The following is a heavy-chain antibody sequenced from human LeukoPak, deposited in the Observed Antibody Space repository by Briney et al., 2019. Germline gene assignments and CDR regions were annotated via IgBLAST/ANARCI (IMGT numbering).Heavy chain of an antibody. CDR3: AKANSWGYWYFDL. D-gene: IGHD7-27*01. CDR1: GFTFSNYS. J-gene: IGHJ2*01. V-gene: IGHV3-23*01. CDR2: ISGRDGST. Sequence: GGSLRLSCAASGFTFSNYSMSWVRQAPGKGLEWVSGISGRDGSTYFADSVKGRFTISRDKSKNTVNVQMSSLRVEDTALYYCAKANSWGYWYFDLWGRGTLVTVSS.